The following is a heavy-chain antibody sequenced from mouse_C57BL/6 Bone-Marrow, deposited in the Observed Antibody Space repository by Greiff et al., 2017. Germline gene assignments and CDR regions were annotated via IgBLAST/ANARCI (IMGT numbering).Heavy chain of an antibody. D-gene: IGHD1-1*01. Sequence: VQLQQSGPELVKPGASVKISCKASGYAFRSSWMNWVKQRPGKGLEWIGRIYPGDGDTNYNGKFKGKSTLTADKSSSTAYMQLSILTYEDSAVYFCARDVYYYGSSYVRYFDYWGQGTTLTVSS. CDR1: GYAFRSSW. J-gene: IGHJ2*01. V-gene: IGHV1-82*01. CDR3: ARDVYYYGSSYVRYFDY. CDR2: IYPGDGDT.